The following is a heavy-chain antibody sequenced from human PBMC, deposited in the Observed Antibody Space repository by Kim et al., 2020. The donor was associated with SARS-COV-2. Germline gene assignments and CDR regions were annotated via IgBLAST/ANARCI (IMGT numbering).Heavy chain of an antibody. Sequence: TRYSPSSQGQVTISADKSSSTAYLQWSSLKASDTAMYYCARPYYYYGMDVWGQGTTVTVSS. CDR2: T. V-gene: IGHV5-51*01. CDR3: ARPYYYYGMDV. J-gene: IGHJ6*02.